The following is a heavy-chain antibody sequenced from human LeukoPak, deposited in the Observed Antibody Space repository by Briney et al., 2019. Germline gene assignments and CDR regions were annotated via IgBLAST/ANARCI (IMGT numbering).Heavy chain of an antibody. J-gene: IGHJ4*02. Sequence: PSETLSLTCAAYGVSFSGYYWRWIRQPPGKGLEWIGEINHSGSTNYNPSLKSRVTISVDTAKNQFSLKLSSVTAADTAVYYCARNGGDYYDSSGYYFVFDYWGQGTLVTVSS. CDR3: ARNGGDYYDSSGYYFVFDY. D-gene: IGHD3-22*01. CDR2: INHSGST. CDR1: GVSFSGYY. V-gene: IGHV4-34*01.